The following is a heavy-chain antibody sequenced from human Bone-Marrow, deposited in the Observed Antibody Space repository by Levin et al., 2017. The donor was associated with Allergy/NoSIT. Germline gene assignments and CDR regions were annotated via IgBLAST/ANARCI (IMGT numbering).Heavy chain of an antibody. CDR2: INSDGSST. CDR3: ARAGDYGGDWFDP. D-gene: IGHD4-17*01. Sequence: LSLTCAASGFTFSSYWMHWVRQAPGKGLVWVSRINSDGSSTSYADSVKGRFTISRDNAKNTLYLQMNSLRAEDTAVYYCARAGDYGGDWFDPWGQGTLVTVSS. V-gene: IGHV3-74*01. CDR1: GFTFSSYW. J-gene: IGHJ5*02.